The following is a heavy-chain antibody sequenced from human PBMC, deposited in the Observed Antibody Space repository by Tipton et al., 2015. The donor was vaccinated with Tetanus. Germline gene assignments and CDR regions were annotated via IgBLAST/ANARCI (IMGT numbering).Heavy chain of an antibody. D-gene: IGHD6-19*01. Sequence: SLRLSCAASGFTVSSNYMSWVRQAPGKGLEWVSVIYSDGSTYYADSVKGRFTISRDNSKNTLYLQMNSLRAEDTAVYYCAKEVDVSSGWRNFDYWGQGTLVTVSS. CDR1: GFTVSSNY. V-gene: IGHV3-53*01. CDR3: AKEVDVSSGWRNFDY. CDR2: IYSDGST. J-gene: IGHJ4*02.